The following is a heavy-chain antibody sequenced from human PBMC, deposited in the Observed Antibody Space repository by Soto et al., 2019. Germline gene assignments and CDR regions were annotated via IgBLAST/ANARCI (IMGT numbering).Heavy chain of an antibody. D-gene: IGHD3-10*01. CDR3: ARASVQYGSGTYEGGYYYFDY. V-gene: IGHV4-59*12. CDR2: IYYGGST. J-gene: IGHJ4*02. Sequence: PSETLSLTCTVSGASISTDYWSWIRQSPGKGLEWLGYIYYGGSTNYNPSLKSRVFISVGTSNNQFSLELSSVTAADTAVYYCARASVQYGSGTYEGGYYYFDYWGQGTLVTVSS. CDR1: GASISTDY.